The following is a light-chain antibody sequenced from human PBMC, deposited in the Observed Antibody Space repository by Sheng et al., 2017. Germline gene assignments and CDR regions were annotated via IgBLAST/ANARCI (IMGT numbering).Light chain of an antibody. CDR1: SSNIGSNH. CDR2: RNN. V-gene: IGLV1-47*01. J-gene: IGLJ2*01. CDR3: AAWDDSLSGLV. Sequence: QSVLTQPPSASGTPGQRVTISCSGGSSNIGSNHVYWYQHLPGMAPKLLIYRNNDRASGVPDRFSGSKSGTSASLAIAGLRSEDEADYYCAAWDDSLSGLVFGGGTKLTVL.